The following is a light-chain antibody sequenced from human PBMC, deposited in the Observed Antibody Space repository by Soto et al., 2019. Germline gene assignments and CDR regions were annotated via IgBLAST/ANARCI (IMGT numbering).Light chain of an antibody. CDR3: QPYGETPWT. J-gene: IGKJ1*01. Sequence: VWRMSPAPMSVAPGESATLSVRRGQSVSSHYLAWYQQKPGQAPRLLIYGASSRATGVPDRFSGSGSGADFTLPMSRLESGDFAVYYCQPYGETPWTFGQGTKVDIK. CDR1: QSVSSHY. V-gene: IGKV3-20*01. CDR2: GAS.